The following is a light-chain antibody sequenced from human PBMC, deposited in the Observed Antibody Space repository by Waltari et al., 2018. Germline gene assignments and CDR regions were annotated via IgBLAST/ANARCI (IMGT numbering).Light chain of an antibody. CDR2: EDK. Sequence: FLLTQPHSVSESPGMTVTISCTRSSGSIAVNFVPWYQQRPGSSPPPVIYEDKLRPSGVPDRFSGSIDSSSNSAFLTISGLTTEDEADYYCQSYDTSNHGVFGGGTKLTVL. CDR3: QSYDTSNHGV. J-gene: IGLJ3*02. V-gene: IGLV6-57*01. CDR1: SGSIAVNF.